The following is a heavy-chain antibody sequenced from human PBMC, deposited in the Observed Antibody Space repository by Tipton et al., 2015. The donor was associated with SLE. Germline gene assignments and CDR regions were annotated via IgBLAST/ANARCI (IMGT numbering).Heavy chain of an antibody. Sequence: SLRLSCAASGFTFSSYEMNWVRQAPGKGLEWVSYISSSGSTIYYADSVKGRFTISRDNAKNSLYLQMNSLRAEDTAVYYCASSPMVRGVINPTYWYFDLWGRGTLVTVSS. J-gene: IGHJ2*01. CDR3: ASSPMVRGVINPTYWYFDL. D-gene: IGHD3-10*01. CDR1: GFTFSSYE. V-gene: IGHV3-48*03. CDR2: ISSSGSTI.